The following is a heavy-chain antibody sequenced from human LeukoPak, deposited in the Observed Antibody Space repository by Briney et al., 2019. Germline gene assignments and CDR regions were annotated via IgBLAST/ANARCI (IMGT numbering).Heavy chain of an antibody. D-gene: IGHD6-19*01. CDR1: GFTFSSYA. Sequence: PGGSLRLSCAASGFTFSSYAMSWVRQAPGKGLEWVSAISGSGGSTYYADSVKGRFTISRDNSKNTLYLQMNSLRAEDTAVYYRAKDKGYSSGWPFDYWGQGTLVTVSS. V-gene: IGHV3-23*01. J-gene: IGHJ4*02. CDR3: AKDKGYSSGWPFDY. CDR2: ISGSGGST.